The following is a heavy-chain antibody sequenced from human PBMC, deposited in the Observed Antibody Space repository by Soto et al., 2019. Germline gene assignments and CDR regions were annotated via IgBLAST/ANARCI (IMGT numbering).Heavy chain of an antibody. Sequence: PGESLRLSWATSRCTFSSYAKSWVRQAPGKGLEWVSAISGSGGSTYYADSVKGRFTISRDNSKNTLYLQMNSLRAEDTAVYYSAKDLLSSRAGGFGTPGEGTLVT. D-gene: IGHD6-13*01. CDR3: AKDLLSSRAGGFGT. V-gene: IGHV3-23*01. CDR1: RCTFSSYA. CDR2: ISGSGGST. J-gene: IGHJ5*02.